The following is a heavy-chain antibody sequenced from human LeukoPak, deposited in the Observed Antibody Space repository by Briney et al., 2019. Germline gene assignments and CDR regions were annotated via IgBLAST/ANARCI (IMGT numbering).Heavy chain of an antibody. Sequence: ASVKVSCKASGYTFTSYDINWVRQATGQGLEWMGWMNPNSGNTAYAQKFQGRVTMTRNTSTSTAHMELSSLRSDDTAVYYCARGTRDYDILTGYSKPRFDYWGQGTLVTVSS. CDR1: GYTFTSYD. D-gene: IGHD3-9*01. V-gene: IGHV1-8*01. CDR3: ARGTRDYDILTGYSKPRFDY. CDR2: MNPNSGNT. J-gene: IGHJ4*02.